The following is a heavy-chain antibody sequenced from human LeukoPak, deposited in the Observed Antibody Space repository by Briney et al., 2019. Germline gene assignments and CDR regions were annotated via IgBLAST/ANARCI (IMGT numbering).Heavy chain of an antibody. J-gene: IGHJ6*02. D-gene: IGHD5-18*01. V-gene: IGHV3-30*18. Sequence: PGGSLRLSCAASGFTFSSYGMHWVRQAPGKGLEWVAVISYDGSNKYYADSVKGRFTISRDNSKNTLYLQMNSLRAEDTAVYYCAKDRVQLLPSSVYYYYGMGVWGQGTTVTVSS. CDR3: AKDRVQLLPSSVYYYYGMGV. CDR2: ISYDGSNK. CDR1: GFTFSSYG.